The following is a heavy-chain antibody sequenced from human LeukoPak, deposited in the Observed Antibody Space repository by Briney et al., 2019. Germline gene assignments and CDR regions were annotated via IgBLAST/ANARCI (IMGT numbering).Heavy chain of an antibody. CDR1: GGSFSGYY. CDR3: AKDLFGAAKDPYYFDY. V-gene: IGHV4-34*01. Sequence: PSETLSLTCAVYGGSFSGYYWSWIRQPPGKGLEWIGEINHSGSTNYNPSLKSRVTISVDTSKNQFSLKLSSVTAADTAVYYCAKDLFGAAKDPYYFDYWGQGTLVTVSS. CDR2: INHSGST. D-gene: IGHD3-10*02. J-gene: IGHJ4*02.